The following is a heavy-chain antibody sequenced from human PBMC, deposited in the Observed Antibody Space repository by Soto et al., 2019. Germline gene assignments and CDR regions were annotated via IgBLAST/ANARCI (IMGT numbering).Heavy chain of an antibody. CDR1: GFTFSNYG. J-gene: IGHJ6*02. Sequence: QVQLVESGGGVVQPGRSLRLSCAASGFTFSNYGLHWVRQAPGKGLEWVADIWYDGRSKNYVDSVKGRFTISRDNSKNTLYLEMNSLRAEDSAVYYCGRVERCYGMDVWGQGTTVTVSS. CDR2: IWYDGRSK. V-gene: IGHV3-33*01. D-gene: IGHD1-1*01. CDR3: GRVERCYGMDV.